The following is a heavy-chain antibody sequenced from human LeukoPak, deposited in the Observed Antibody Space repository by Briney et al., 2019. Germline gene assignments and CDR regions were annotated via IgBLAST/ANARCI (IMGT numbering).Heavy chain of an antibody. CDR2: IYTSGST. CDR1: GGSISSYY. D-gene: IGHD3-3*01. V-gene: IGHV4-4*07. CDR3: ARSGRFWSGYYGDDY. Sequence: SETLSLTCTVSGGSISSYYWSWIRQPAGKGLEWIGRIYTSGSTNYNPSLKSRVTISVDTSKNQFSLKLSSVTAADTAVYYCARSGRFWSGYYGDDYWGQGTLVTVSS. J-gene: IGHJ4*02.